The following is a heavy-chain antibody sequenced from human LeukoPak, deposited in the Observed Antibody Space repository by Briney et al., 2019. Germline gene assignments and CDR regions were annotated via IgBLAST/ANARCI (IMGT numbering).Heavy chain of an antibody. D-gene: IGHD1-20*01. CDR2: ISGSGGST. V-gene: IGHV3-23*01. Sequence: PGGSLRLSCAASGFTFSSYAMSWVRQAPGKGLEWGSAISGSGGSTYYADSVKGRFTISRDNSKNTLYLQMNSLRAEDTAVYYCAKVRFGYIWNSDYWGQGTLVTVSS. CDR1: GFTFSSYA. J-gene: IGHJ4*02. CDR3: AKVRFGYIWNSDY.